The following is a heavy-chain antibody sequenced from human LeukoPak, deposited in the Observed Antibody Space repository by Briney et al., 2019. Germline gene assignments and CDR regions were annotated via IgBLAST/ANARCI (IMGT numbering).Heavy chain of an antibody. J-gene: IGHJ4*02. Sequence: GGSLRLSCAASGFAFSDYYMSWIRQAPGKGLEWVSYISGSGPTIFYADSVKGRFTISRDNAKNSLYLQMNSLRAEDTAVYYCARDFCSGGSCHEDYWGQGTLVTVSS. CDR1: GFAFSDYY. D-gene: IGHD2-15*01. CDR3: ARDFCSGGSCHEDY. CDR2: ISGSGPTI. V-gene: IGHV3-11*01.